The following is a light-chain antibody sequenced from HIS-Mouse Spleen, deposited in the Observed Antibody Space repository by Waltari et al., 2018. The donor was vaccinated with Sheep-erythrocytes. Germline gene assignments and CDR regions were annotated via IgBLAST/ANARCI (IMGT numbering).Light chain of an antibody. CDR1: SSDLGGYNY. J-gene: IGLJ1*01. CDR3: CSYAGSYNHV. CDR2: DVS. V-gene: IGLV2-11*01. Sequence: QSALTQPRSVSGSPGQSVTISCTGTSSDLGGYNYVSWYQQRPGKAPKLMIYDVSKRPSGVPDRFSGSKSGNTASLTISGLQAEDEADYYCCSYAGSYNHVFATGTKVTVL.